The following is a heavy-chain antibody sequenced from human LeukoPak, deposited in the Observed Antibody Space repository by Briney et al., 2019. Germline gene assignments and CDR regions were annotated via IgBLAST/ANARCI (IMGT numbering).Heavy chain of an antibody. CDR3: ARDLLTMVRGVTGAIFDY. CDR1: GYSISSGYY. D-gene: IGHD3-10*01. CDR2: IYHSGST. V-gene: IGHV4-38-2*02. Sequence: SETLSLTCTVSGYSISSGYYWGWIRPPPGKGLERIGSIYHSGSTYYNPSLKSRVTISVDTSKNQFSLKLSSVTAADTAVYYCARDLLTMVRGVTGAIFDYWGQGTLVTVSS. J-gene: IGHJ4*02.